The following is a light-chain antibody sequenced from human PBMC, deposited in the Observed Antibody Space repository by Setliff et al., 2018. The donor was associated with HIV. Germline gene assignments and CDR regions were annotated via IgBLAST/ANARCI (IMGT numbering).Light chain of an antibody. CDR1: SGDIGHYNY. CDR3: SSYTGSATPWI. J-gene: IGLJ1*01. V-gene: IGLV2-14*03. CDR2: DVN. Sequence: QSALTQPASVSGSPGQSITIPCTGTSGDIGHYNYVSWYQQHPGKAPKLVIFDVNDRPSGVSPRFSGSKSGNTASLTISGLQTEDAADFYCSSYTGSATPWIFGTGTKGTVL.